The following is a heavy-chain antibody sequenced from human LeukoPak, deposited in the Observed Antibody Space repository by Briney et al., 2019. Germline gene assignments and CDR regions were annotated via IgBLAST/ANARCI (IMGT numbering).Heavy chain of an antibody. J-gene: IGHJ4*02. CDR3: AKDPSRGFGEGGFDY. V-gene: IGHV4-59*01. D-gene: IGHD3-10*01. CDR2: IYYSGST. Sequence: SETLSLTCTVSGGSISSYYWSWIRQPPGKGLEWIGYIYYSGSTNYNPSLKSRVTISVDTSKNQFSLKLSSVTAADTAVYYCAKDPSRGFGEGGFDYWGQGTQVTVSS. CDR1: GGSISSYY.